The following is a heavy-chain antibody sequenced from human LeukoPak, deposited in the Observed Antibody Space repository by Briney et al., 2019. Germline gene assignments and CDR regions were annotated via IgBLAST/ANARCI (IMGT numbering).Heavy chain of an antibody. D-gene: IGHD3-16*01. V-gene: IGHV3-30*03. CDR1: GFTFSSYG. J-gene: IGHJ6*02. CDR2: ISYDGSNK. Sequence: GGSLRLSCAASGFTFSSYGMHWVRQAPGKGLEWVAVISYDGSNKYYADSVKGRFTISRDNSKNTLYLQMNSLRAEDTAVYYCATRGTHGGYYGMDVWGQGTTVTVSS. CDR3: ATRGTHGGYYGMDV.